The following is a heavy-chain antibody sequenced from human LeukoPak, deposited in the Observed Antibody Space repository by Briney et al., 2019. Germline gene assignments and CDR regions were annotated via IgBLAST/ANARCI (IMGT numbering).Heavy chain of an antibody. D-gene: IGHD2-8*01. CDR3: ARDNGEWRLNWFDH. V-gene: IGHV3-33*01. CDR1: GLTSTSYG. J-gene: IGHJ5*02. Sequence: GGSLRLSCAASGLTSTSYGMHWVRQAPGKGLDWVALIWDDGNNKYYADSVKGRFTISRDNSKNTLYLQMNSLRAEDTAVYYCARDNGEWRLNWFDHWGQGTLVTVSS. CDR2: IWDDGNNK.